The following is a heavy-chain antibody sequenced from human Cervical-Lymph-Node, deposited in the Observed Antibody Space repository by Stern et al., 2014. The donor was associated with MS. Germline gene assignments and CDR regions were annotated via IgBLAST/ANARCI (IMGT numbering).Heavy chain of an antibody. Sequence: ESGPVLVKPTETLTLTCTVSGFSLSNARMGVSWIRQPPGKALEWLAHIFSNDEKSYITSLKSRLTISKDTSKSQVVLTMTNMDPVHTATYYCARMRYSSSWWEGYYFDYWGQGTLVTVSS. D-gene: IGHD6-13*01. CDR2: IFSNDEK. J-gene: IGHJ4*02. CDR1: GFSLSNARMG. V-gene: IGHV2-26*01. CDR3: ARMRYSSSWWEGYYFDY.